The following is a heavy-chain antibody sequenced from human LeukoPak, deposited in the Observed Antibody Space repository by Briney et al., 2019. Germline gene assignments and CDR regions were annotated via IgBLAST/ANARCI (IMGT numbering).Heavy chain of an antibody. Sequence: GGSLRLSCAASGFTFRNYAMSWVRQAPGKGLGWVSGISGSGGSTSYADSVKGRFTISRDNSKNTLCLQMNSLRVEDTAIYYCAKRITVSGTSYYFDYWGQGSLVTVSS. CDR3: AKRITVSGTSYYFDY. CDR2: ISGSGGST. J-gene: IGHJ4*02. V-gene: IGHV3-23*01. D-gene: IGHD6-19*01. CDR1: GFTFRNYA.